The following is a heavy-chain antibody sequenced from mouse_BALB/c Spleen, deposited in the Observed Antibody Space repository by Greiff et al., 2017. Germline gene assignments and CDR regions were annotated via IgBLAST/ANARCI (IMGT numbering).Heavy chain of an antibody. CDR3: ARRYYGNAMDY. Sequence: EVKVEESGPGLVKPSQSLSLTCSVTGYSITSGYYWNWIRQFPGNKLEWMGYISYDGSNNYNPSLKNRISITRDTSKNQFFLKLNSVTTEDTATYYCARRYYGNAMDYWGQGTSVTVSS. CDR1: GYSITSGYY. CDR2: ISYDGSN. V-gene: IGHV3-6*02. D-gene: IGHD2-1*01. J-gene: IGHJ4*01.